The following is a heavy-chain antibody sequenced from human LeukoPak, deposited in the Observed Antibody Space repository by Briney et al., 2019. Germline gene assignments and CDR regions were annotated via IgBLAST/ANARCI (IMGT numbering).Heavy chain of an antibody. CDR2: IWYDGSNK. V-gene: IGHV3-33*08. Sequence: GGSLRLSCAASGFTFRSNTMNWVRQAQGKGRGGLAVIWYDGSNKYYTDSVEGRFTISRDSSKNTVYLQMNSLRAEDTAVYFCARDGGGPTHATGEIDYWGQGTLLTVSS. CDR1: GFTFRSNT. D-gene: IGHD3-16*01. J-gene: IGHJ4*02. CDR3: ARDGGGPTHATGEIDY.